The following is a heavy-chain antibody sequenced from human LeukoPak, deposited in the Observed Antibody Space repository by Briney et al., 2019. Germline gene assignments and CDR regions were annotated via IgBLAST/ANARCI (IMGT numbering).Heavy chain of an antibody. V-gene: IGHV3-30*19. Sequence: GGSLRLSCAASGFTFSSYGMHWVRQDPGKGLEWVAVIWYDGSNKYYADSVKGRFTISRDNSKNTLYLQMNSLRAEDTAVYYCARAPNSGPDYWGQGTLVTVSS. D-gene: IGHD5-12*01. J-gene: IGHJ4*02. CDR3: ARAPNSGPDY. CDR1: GFTFSSYG. CDR2: IWYDGSNK.